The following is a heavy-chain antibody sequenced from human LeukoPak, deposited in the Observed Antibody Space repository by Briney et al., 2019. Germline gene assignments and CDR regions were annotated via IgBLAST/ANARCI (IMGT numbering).Heavy chain of an antibody. V-gene: IGHV1-46*01. CDR2: INPSGGST. J-gene: IGHJ6*03. D-gene: IGHD3-22*01. CDR1: GYTFTSYY. Sequence: GASVKVSCKASGYTFTSYYMHWVRQAPGQGLEWVGIINPSGGSTSYAQKFQGRVTITTDESTSTAYMELSSLRSEDTAVYYCARLYYYDSSEDYYMDVWGKGTTVTVSS. CDR3: ARLYYYDSSEDYYMDV.